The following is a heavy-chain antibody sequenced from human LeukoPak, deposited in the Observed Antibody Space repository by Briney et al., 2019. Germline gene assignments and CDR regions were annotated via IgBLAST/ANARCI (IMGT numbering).Heavy chain of an antibody. Sequence: GGSLRLSCAASGFTFSSYWMSWVRQAPGKGLEWVANIKQDGSEKYYVDSVKGRFTISRDNAKNSLYLQMNSLRAEDTAVYYCARDVSPPWPVGATTFDYWGQGTLVTVSS. J-gene: IGHJ4*02. CDR2: IKQDGSEK. CDR1: GFTFSSYW. D-gene: IGHD1-26*01. CDR3: ARDVSPPWPVGATTFDY. V-gene: IGHV3-7*01.